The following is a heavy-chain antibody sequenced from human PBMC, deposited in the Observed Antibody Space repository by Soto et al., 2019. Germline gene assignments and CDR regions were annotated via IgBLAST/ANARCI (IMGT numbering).Heavy chain of an antibody. Sequence: ETLSLTCTVSEGSIRGYYWSWIRQPPGKGLEWIGYFHYTGISNYNSSLKGRVTMSLDTSKNQFSLKLSSVSAADTAIYYCARGASNWQYFDYWGQGALVTVSS. CDR2: FHYTGIS. J-gene: IGHJ4*02. V-gene: IGHV4-59*01. CDR3: ARGASNWQYFDY. D-gene: IGHD4-4*01. CDR1: EGSIRGYY.